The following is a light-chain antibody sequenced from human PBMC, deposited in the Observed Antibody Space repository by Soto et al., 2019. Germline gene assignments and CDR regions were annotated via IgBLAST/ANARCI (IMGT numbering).Light chain of an antibody. CDR3: CSYAGSYNLGV. CDR1: GSDIGAYNY. CDR2: GVT. J-gene: IGLJ3*02. V-gene: IGLV2-14*01. Sequence: QSVLTQPASVSGSPGQSITISCTGTGSDIGAYNYVSWYQQHPGKAPKLIIHGVTHRPSGVSTRFSASKSAYTASLTISGLQAEDEADYYCCSYAGSYNLGVFGGGTKVTVL.